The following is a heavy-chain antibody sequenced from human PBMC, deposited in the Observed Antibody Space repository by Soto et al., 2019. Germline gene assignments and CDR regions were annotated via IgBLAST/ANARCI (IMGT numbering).Heavy chain of an antibody. V-gene: IGHV4-34*01. Sequence: QVQLQQWGAGLLKPSETLSLTCAVYGGSFSGYYWSWIRQPPGKGLEWLGEINHSGSTNYNPSLKSRVTISVDTSKNQFSLKLSSVTAADTAVYYCARGRVVLMVYARSYYYYGMDVWGQGTTVTVSS. CDR3: ARGRVVLMVYARSYYYYGMDV. CDR2: INHSGST. CDR1: GGSFSGYY. D-gene: IGHD2-8*01. J-gene: IGHJ6*02.